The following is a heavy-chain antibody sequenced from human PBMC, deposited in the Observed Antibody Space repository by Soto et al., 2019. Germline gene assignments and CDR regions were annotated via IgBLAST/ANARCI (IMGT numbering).Heavy chain of an antibody. CDR1: GYSISSGYY. Sequence: SETLSLTCAVSGYSISSGYYWGWIRQPPGKGLDWIGSIYHSGSTYYNPSPKSRVSISVDMSKNQFSLELTSVTAADTAMYYCAREVYTDVGGLGFYDAFDIWGPGTKVTVSS. V-gene: IGHV4-38-2*02. D-gene: IGHD5-18*01. J-gene: IGHJ3*02. CDR3: AREVYTDVGGLGFYDAFDI. CDR2: IYHSGST.